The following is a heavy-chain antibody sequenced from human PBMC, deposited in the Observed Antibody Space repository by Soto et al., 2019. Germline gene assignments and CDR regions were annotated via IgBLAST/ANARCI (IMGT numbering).Heavy chain of an antibody. V-gene: IGHV1-46*01. CDR2: INPSGGST. Sequence: QVQLVQSGAEVKKPGASVKVSCKASGYTFTSYYMHWVRQAPGQGLEWMGIINPSGGSTSYAQKFQGRVTMTRDTSTSTVYMELSSLRSEDTAVYYCARGDYYDSSGYPERFDYWGQGTLVTVSS. CDR1: GYTFTSYY. J-gene: IGHJ4*02. CDR3: ARGDYYDSSGYPERFDY. D-gene: IGHD3-22*01.